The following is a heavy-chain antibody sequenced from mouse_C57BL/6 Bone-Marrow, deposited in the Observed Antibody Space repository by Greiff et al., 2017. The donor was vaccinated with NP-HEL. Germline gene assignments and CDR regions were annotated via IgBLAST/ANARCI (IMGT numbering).Heavy chain of an antibody. J-gene: IGHJ2*01. CDR3: AKAPDY. V-gene: IGHV1-50*01. CDR1: GYTFTSYW. Sequence: QVQLQQPGAELVKPGASVKLSCKASGYTFTSYWMQWVKQRPGQGLEWIGEIDPSDSYTNYNQKFKGKATLTVETSSSTAYMQLSSLTSEDSAVYYCAKAPDYWGQGTTLTVSS. CDR2: IDPSDSYT.